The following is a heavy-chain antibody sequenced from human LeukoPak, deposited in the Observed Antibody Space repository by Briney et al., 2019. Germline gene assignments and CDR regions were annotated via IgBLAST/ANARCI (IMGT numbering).Heavy chain of an antibody. V-gene: IGHV1-18*01. J-gene: IGHJ6*03. CDR2: ISTYNGNT. D-gene: IGHD3/OR15-3a*01. CDR1: GYIFTQYG. Sequence: ASVKVSCKASGYIFTQYGIIWVRQAPGQGLEWMASISTYNGNTNYAQNFQGRVTVTTDTSTSTAYMELRSLRSDDTAVYYCARRTGYNYYYMEVWGQGTTVTVSS. CDR3: ARRTGYNYYYMEV.